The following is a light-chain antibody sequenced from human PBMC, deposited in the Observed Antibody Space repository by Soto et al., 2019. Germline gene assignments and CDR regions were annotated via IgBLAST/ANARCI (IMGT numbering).Light chain of an antibody. CDR2: DVT. Sequence: QSALTQPRSVSGSPGQSVTISCTGTSSDVGGYTYVSWYQQHPGKAPQLMIYDVTKRPSGVPDRFSGSKSGNTASLTISGLQAEDEANYYCCSYAGSYTGVFGTGTKLTVL. CDR1: SSDVGGYTY. CDR3: CSYAGSYTGV. V-gene: IGLV2-11*01. J-gene: IGLJ1*01.